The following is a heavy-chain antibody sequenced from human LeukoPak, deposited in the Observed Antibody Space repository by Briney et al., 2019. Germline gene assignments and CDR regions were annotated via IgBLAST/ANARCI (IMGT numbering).Heavy chain of an antibody. J-gene: IGHJ6*03. V-gene: IGHV4-4*09. CDR3: ARQIDFWSGYYTYYYMYV. CDR2: IYTSGST. CDR1: GGSISSYY. Sequence: PSETLSLTCTVSGGSISSYYWSWIRQPPGKGLEWIGYIYTSGSTNYNPSLKSRVTISVDTSKNQFSLKLSSVTAADTAVYYCARQIDFWSGYYTYYYMYVWGKGTTVTVSS. D-gene: IGHD3-3*01.